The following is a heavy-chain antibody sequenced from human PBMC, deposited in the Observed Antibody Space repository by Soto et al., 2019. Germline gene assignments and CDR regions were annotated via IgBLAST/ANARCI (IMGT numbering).Heavy chain of an antibody. CDR1: GYTFTSYG. V-gene: IGHV1-18*01. Sequence: GASVKVSCKASGYTFTSYGISWVRQAPGQGLEWMGWISAYNGNTNYAQKLQGRVTMTTDTSTSTAYMELRSLRSDDTAVYYCARDEVPYYDFWSGYRPPSSDYWGQGTLVTVSS. CDR2: ISAYNGNT. D-gene: IGHD3-3*01. J-gene: IGHJ4*02. CDR3: ARDEVPYYDFWSGYRPPSSDY.